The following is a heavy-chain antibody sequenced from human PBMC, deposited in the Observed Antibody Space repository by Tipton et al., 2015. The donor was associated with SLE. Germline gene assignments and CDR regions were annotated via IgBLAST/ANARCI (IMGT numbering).Heavy chain of an antibody. CDR2: IYYSGST. J-gene: IGHJ6*02. D-gene: IGHD6-19*01. CDR3: ARLGGSSGYYGMDV. Sequence: TLSLTCTVSGGSISSHYWTWIRQPPGKGLEWIGYIYYSGSTNYNPSLKSRVTISVDTSKNQFSLKLSSVTAADTAVYYCARLGGSSGYYGMDVWGQGTTVTVSS. V-gene: IGHV4-59*08. CDR1: GGSISSHY.